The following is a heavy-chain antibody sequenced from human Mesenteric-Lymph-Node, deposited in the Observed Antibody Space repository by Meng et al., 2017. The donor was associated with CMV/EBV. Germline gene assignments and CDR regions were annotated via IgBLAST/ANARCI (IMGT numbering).Heavy chain of an antibody. CDR3: ASHSYCSSTSCYDQSDYYYYGMDV. Sequence: SETLSLTCTVSGGSISSDYWSWIRQPPGKGLEWIGYIYYSGSTNYNPSLKSRVTISIGTSKNQFSLRLSSVTAADTAMYYCASHSYCSSTSCYDQSDYYYYGMDVWGQGTTVTVSS. D-gene: IGHD2-2*01. CDR2: IYYSGST. J-gene: IGHJ6*02. V-gene: IGHV4-59*01. CDR1: GGSISSDY.